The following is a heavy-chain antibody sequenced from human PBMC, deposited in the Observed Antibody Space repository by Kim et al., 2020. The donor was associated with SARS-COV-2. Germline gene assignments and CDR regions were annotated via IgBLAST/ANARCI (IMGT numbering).Heavy chain of an antibody. J-gene: IGHJ5*02. CDR3: ARQGGNWFDP. CDR2: STT. Sequence: STTYYADAVKGRFANSRDKAKNSLYLQMNRLRDEDTAVYYCARQGGNWFDPWGQGTLVTVSS. D-gene: IGHD3-16*01. V-gene: IGHV3-48*02.